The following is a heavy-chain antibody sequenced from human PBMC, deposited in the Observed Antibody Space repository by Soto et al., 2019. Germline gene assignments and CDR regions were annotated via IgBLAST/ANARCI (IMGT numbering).Heavy chain of an antibody. CDR2: IVVGSGNT. Sequence: GASVKVSCKASGFTFTSSAVQWVRQARGQRLEWIGWIVVGSGNTNYAQKFQERVTITRDMSTSTAYMELSSLRSEDTAVYYCAADQYNWNGEGGFDYWGQGTLVTVSS. D-gene: IGHD1-20*01. CDR3: AADQYNWNGEGGFDY. CDR1: GFTFTSSA. J-gene: IGHJ4*02. V-gene: IGHV1-58*01.